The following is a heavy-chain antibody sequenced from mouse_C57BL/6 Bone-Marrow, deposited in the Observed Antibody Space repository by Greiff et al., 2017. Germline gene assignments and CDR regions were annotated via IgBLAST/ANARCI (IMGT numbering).Heavy chain of an antibody. CDR3: ARSGPLGRSFDY. J-gene: IGHJ2*01. CDR1: GYTFTSYW. CDR2: IYPTSGRT. V-gene: IGHV1-55*01. D-gene: IGHD4-1*01. Sequence: QVQLKQPGAELVKPGASVKMSCKASGYTFTSYWITWVKQRPGQGLEWSGDIYPTSGRTNYTEKFKSKAILTVDTASNTAYMQLSSLTSEDSAVFYWARSGPLGRSFDYWGQGTTLTVSS.